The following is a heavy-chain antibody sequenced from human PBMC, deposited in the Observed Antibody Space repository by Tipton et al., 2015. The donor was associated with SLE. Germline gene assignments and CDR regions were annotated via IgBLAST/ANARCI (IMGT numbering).Heavy chain of an antibody. CDR2: INPSGGST. CDR3: ARAAGTKDYYYYYMDV. J-gene: IGHJ6*03. V-gene: IGHV1-46*01. D-gene: IGHD6-13*01. CDR1: GYTFTGYY. Sequence: QSGAEVKKPGASVKVSCKASGYTFTGYYMHWVRQAPGQGLEWMGIINPSGGSTSYAQKFQGRVTMTRDTSTSTVYMELSSLRSEDTAVYYCARAAGTKDYYYYYMDVWGKGTTVTVSS.